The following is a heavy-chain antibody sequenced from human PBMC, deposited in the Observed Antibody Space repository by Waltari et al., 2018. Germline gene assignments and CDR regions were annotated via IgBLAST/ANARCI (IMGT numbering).Heavy chain of an antibody. CDR3: ARDSGAGGPFFL. J-gene: IGHJ4*02. D-gene: IGHD1-26*01. V-gene: IGHV3-53*01. Sequence: ELELVQSGGGDVQPGGSLRLSCVASGFSFGDNYMTWVRQAPGKGPEYVSVIFADGTTLYARSVKGRFTISRDSSKNTVFLQMHSLGVDDTAVYYCARDSGAGGPFFLWGQGDLVTVSS. CDR2: IFADGTT. CDR1: GFSFGDNY.